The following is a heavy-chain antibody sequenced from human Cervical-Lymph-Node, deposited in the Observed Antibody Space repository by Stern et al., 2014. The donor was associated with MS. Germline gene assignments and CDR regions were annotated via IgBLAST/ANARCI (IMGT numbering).Heavy chain of an antibody. J-gene: IGHJ4*02. V-gene: IGHV3-23*04. CDR1: GFTFSTYA. CDR3: ARGVEILAVTGTFFY. Sequence: EVQLEESGKNWVQPGGSLRLSCAASGFTFSTYAMSWVRQAPGKGLEWVSAISGSGENTFYADSVKGRFTISRDNSNNTLYLQMNSVRAEDTAVYYCARGVEILAVTGTFFYWGQGTLVTVSS. CDR2: ISGSGENT. D-gene: IGHD6-19*01.